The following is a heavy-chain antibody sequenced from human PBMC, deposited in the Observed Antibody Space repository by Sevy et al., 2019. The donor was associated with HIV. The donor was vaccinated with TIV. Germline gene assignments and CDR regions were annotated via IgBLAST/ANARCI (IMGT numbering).Heavy chain of an antibody. J-gene: IGHJ4*02. V-gene: IGHV4-39*02. Sequence: SETLSLTCSVSGDSITSSSYYWGWIRQPPGKGLEWIGIIYYRGNTYYNPSLKSRVTIFVDTSKNHFSLKLTSVTAADRAFYYCARRAYGSRHYFDYWGQGTLVTVSS. CDR2: IYYRGNT. D-gene: IGHD2-15*01. CDR1: GDSITSSSYY. CDR3: ARRAYGSRHYFDY.